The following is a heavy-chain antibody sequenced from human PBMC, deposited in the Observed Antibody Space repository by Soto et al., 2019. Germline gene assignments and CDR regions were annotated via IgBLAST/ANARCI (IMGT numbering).Heavy chain of an antibody. J-gene: IGHJ6*04. CDR3: AKTLGTTLFSGGMDV. D-gene: IGHD1-7*01. CDR1: GDIVSSNSAA. Sequence: SQTLSLTCVFSGDIVSSNSAAWNWIRQSPSRGLEWLGRTYYRSKWYNDYAVSVKSRITINPDTSKNQFSLQLNSVTPEDTAVYYCAKTLGTTLFSGGMDVRGKRTTVTVSS. CDR2: TYYRSKWYN. V-gene: IGHV6-1*01.